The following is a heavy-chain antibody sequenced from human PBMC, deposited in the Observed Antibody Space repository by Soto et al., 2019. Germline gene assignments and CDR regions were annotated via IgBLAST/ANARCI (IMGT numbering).Heavy chain of an antibody. V-gene: IGHV3-30*18. Sequence: VQLVESGGGLVQPGGSLRLSCAASGFTFSSYGMHWVRQAPGKGLEWVAVISYDGSNKYYADSVKGRFTISRDNSKNTLYLQMNSLRAEDTAVYYCAKSIAVAGIYYFDYWGQGTLVTVSS. CDR1: GFTFSSYG. D-gene: IGHD6-19*01. CDR2: ISYDGSNK. CDR3: AKSIAVAGIYYFDY. J-gene: IGHJ4*02.